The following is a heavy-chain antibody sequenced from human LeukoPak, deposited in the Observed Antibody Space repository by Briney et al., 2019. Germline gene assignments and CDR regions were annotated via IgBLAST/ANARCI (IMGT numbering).Heavy chain of an antibody. CDR1: GGSISSSSYY. Sequence: SETLSLTCTVSGGSISSSSYYWGWIRQPPGKGLEWIGSIYYSGSTYYNPSLKSRVTISVDTSKNQFSLKLSSVTAADTAVYYCARGGYDFWSGYSEYYYYMDVWGKGTTVTVSS. D-gene: IGHD3-3*01. CDR3: ARGGYDFWSGYSEYYYYMDV. V-gene: IGHV4-39*07. CDR2: IYYSGST. J-gene: IGHJ6*03.